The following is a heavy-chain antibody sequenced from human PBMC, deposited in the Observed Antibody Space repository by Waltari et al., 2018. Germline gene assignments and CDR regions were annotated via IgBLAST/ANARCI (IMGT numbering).Heavy chain of an antibody. CDR2: ISYDGRNV. CDR1: GFSFSIYA. V-gene: IGHV3-30*01. CDR3: AREGASGSSSDFNC. D-gene: IGHD6-6*01. Sequence: QVQLVESGGGVVQLGRSLRLSCAASGFSFSIYAMHCVRQAPGKGLEWVEFISYDGRNVWYADSGKGRFTISRDNSKNSLFLQMNSLRGEDTAVYYCAREGASGSSSDFNCWGQGTLVTVSS. J-gene: IGHJ4*02.